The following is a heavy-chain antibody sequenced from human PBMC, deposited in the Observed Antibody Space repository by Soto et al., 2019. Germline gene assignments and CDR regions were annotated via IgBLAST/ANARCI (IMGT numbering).Heavy chain of an antibody. J-gene: IGHJ4*02. CDR3: AKGSIEYSASVDN. CDR1: GFSFSSYA. CDR2: ISARGGSL. V-gene: IGHV3-23*01. D-gene: IGHD5-12*01. Sequence: EVQLLESGGGLVQPGGSLRLSCAASGFSFSSYAMVWVRQAPGKGLEWVSVISARGGSLYFADSVNGRFTISRDNSKNVLSLEMNSLRAQDTATYFWAKGSIEYSASVDNWCQGTLVVVSS.